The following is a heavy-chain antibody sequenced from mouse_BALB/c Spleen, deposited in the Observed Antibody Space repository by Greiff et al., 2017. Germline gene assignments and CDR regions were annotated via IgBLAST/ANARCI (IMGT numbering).Heavy chain of an antibody. D-gene: IGHD1-2*01. J-gene: IGHJ1*01. CDR3: AKPITTNWYFDV. CDR2: IWGDGST. Sequence: QVQLQQSGPGLVAPSQSLSITCTVSGFSLTNSGVHWVRQSPGKGLEWLGVIWGDGSTNYNSAFKSRLSISKDNSKSQVFLKMNSLQTDDTARYYCAKPITTNWYFDVWGAGTTVTVSS. CDR1: GFSLTNSG. V-gene: IGHV2-6-6*01.